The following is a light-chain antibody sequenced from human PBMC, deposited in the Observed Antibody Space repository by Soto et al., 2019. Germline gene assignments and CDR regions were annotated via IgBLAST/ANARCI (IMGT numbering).Light chain of an antibody. V-gene: IGKV3-20*01. J-gene: IGKJ1*01. Sequence: ETVMTQSPDTLSVSPGERATLSCRASQSVRTSLAWYQQKPGQAPRLLIYGASTRATDIPPRFSGSGSGTDFTLTISRLEPEDFAVYYCQQYGSSPSWTFGQGTKVDIK. CDR1: QSVRTSL. CDR3: QQYGSSPSWT. CDR2: GAS.